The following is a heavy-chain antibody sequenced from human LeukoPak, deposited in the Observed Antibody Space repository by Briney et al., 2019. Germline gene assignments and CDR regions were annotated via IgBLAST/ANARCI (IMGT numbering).Heavy chain of an antibody. V-gene: IGHV1-18*01. J-gene: IGHJ4*02. CDR3: AREMRYNWNDDPFFDY. Sequence: GASVKVSCKASGYTFTSYGISWVRQAPGQGLEWMGWISAYNGNTNYAQKLQGRVTMTTDTSTSTAYMELRSLRSDDTAVYYCAREMRYNWNDDPFFDYWGQGTLVTVSS. CDR2: ISAYNGNT. CDR1: GYTFTSYG. D-gene: IGHD1-1*01.